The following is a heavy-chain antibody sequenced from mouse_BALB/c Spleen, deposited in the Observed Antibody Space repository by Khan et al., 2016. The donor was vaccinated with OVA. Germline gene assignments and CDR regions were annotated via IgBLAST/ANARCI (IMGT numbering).Heavy chain of an antibody. CDR1: GYTFSTYW. D-gene: IGHD1-1*01. CDR2: FNPSTDYA. Sequence: QVQLKQSGAELAKPGASVKMSCKASGYTFSTYWMHWVKQRPGQGLEWIGYFNPSTDYADFNQKFKDKATLTVDKSSSTAFMQLSSLTSEGSAVYYCTGVGSYYGSTFVFWGQGTTLTVSS. V-gene: IGHV1-7*01. CDR3: TGVGSYYGSTFVF. J-gene: IGHJ2*01.